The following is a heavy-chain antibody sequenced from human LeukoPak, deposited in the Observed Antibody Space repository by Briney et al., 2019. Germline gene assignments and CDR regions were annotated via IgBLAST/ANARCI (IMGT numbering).Heavy chain of an antibody. D-gene: IGHD3-22*01. CDR1: GYTFTGYY. V-gene: IGHV1-2*02. CDR2: INPNSGGT. J-gene: IGHJ4*02. Sequence: ASVKVSCKASGYTFTGYYMHWVRQAPGQGLEWMGWINPNSGGTNYAQKFQGRVTMTRDTSISTAYMELSRLRSDDTAVYYCARVGGYYYDSSGYPDYWGQGTLVTVSS. CDR3: ARVGGYYYDSSGYPDY.